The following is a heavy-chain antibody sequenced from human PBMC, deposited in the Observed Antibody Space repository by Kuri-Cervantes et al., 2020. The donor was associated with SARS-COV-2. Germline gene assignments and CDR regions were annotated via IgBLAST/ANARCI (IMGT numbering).Heavy chain of an antibody. Sequence: GESLKISCAASGFTFSSYSMNWVRQAPGKGLEWVSYISSSSSTIYYADSVKGRFTISRDNAKNSLYLQMNSLRAEDTAVYYCAKGPAYDFSTYYFDYWGQGTLVTVSS. CDR3: AKGPAYDFSTYYFDY. V-gene: IGHV3-48*01. CDR2: ISSSSSTI. CDR1: GFTFSSYS. D-gene: IGHD3-3*01. J-gene: IGHJ4*02.